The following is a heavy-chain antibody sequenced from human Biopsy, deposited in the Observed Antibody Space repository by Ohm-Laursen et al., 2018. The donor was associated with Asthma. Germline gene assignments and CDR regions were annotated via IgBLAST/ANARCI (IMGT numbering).Heavy chain of an antibody. J-gene: IGHJ4*02. CDR2: IHHSGTS. CDR3: ARIPRRSGSYFVDY. Sequence: TLSLTCTVSGDSITSGGCCWNWIRQHPGKGLEWIGHIHHSGTSYFNPSLKSRVSFSRDTSKNQLSLRLSSVTAADRAMYYCARIPRRSGSYFVDYWGQGTLVTVSS. V-gene: IGHV4-31*03. D-gene: IGHD3-22*01. CDR1: GDSITSGGCC.